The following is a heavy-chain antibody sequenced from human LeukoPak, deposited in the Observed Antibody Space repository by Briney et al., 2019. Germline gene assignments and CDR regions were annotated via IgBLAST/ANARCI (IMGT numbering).Heavy chain of an antibody. D-gene: IGHD3-22*01. CDR3: ARGSSGYRFDY. CDR2: IYYSGST. J-gene: IGHJ4*02. CDR1: GGSISSGDYY. Sequence: SETLSLTCTVSGGSISSGDYYWSWIRQPPGKGLEWIGYIYYSGSTYYNPSLKSRVTISVDTSKNQFSLKLSSVTAADTAVYYCARGSSGYRFDYWGQGTLVTVSS. V-gene: IGHV4-30-4*01.